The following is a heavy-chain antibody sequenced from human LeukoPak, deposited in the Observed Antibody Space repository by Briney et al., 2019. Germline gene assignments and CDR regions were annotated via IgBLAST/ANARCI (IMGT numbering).Heavy chain of an antibody. CDR1: EYTFTGYY. V-gene: IGHV1-46*01. J-gene: IGHJ5*02. CDR3: ARDNSVGDNAWWFDP. D-gene: IGHD1-26*01. Sequence: ASVKVSCKASEYTFTGYYMHWVRQAPGQGLEWMGLINPTGGSTGYAQKFQGRVTMTRDMSTSTDYMELSSLRSEDTAIYYCARDNSVGDNAWWFDPWGQGTLVTVSS. CDR2: INPTGGST.